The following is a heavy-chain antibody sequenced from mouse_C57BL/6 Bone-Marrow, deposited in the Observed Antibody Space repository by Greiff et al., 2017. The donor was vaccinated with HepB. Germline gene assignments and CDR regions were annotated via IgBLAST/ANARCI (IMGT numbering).Heavy chain of an antibody. J-gene: IGHJ4*01. CDR2: IYPGSGST. Sequence: VQLQQPGAELVKPGASVKMSCKASGYTFTSYWITWVKQRPGQGLEWIGDIYPGSGSTNYNEKFKGKATLTVDTSSSTAYMQLSSLTSEDSAVYYCARLGLDSPLGDYWGQGTSVTVSS. CDR3: ARLGLDSPLGDY. CDR1: GYTFTSYW. D-gene: IGHD2-12*01. V-gene: IGHV1-55*01.